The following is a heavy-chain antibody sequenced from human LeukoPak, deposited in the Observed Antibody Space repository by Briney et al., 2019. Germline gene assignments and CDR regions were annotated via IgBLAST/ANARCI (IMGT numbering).Heavy chain of an antibody. V-gene: IGHV3-53*01. J-gene: IGHJ4*02. D-gene: IGHD6-13*01. Sequence: GGSLRLSCAASGFTVSSNYMSWVRQAPGKGLEWVSLIYSGGSTYYADSVKGRFTISRDNSKNTLYLQVNSLRAEDTAVYYCASYSSLDYWGQGTLVTVSS. CDR3: ASYSSLDY. CDR1: GFTVSSNY. CDR2: IYSGGST.